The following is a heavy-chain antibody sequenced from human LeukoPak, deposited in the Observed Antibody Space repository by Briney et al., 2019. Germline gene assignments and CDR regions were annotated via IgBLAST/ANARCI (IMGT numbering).Heavy chain of an antibody. J-gene: IGHJ5*02. CDR2: ISYDGSNK. CDR1: GFTFSSYA. CDR3: ARGRSSGWFGELGS. Sequence: PGGSLRLSCAASGFTFSSYAMHWVRQAPGKGLEWVAVISYDGSNKYYADSVKGRFTISRDNSKNTLYLQMNSLRAEDTAVYYCARGRSSGWFGELGSWGQGTLVTVSS. V-gene: IGHV3-30-3*01. D-gene: IGHD3-10*01.